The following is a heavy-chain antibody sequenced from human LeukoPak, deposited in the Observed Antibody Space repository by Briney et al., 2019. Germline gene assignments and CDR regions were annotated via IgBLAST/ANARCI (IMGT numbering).Heavy chain of an antibody. CDR2: INHSGST. J-gene: IGHJ4*02. CDR3: ARGREADY. V-gene: IGHV4-34*01. CDR1: GGSFRGYY. Sequence: SETLSLTCAVYGGSFRGYYWSWIRQPPGKGLEWIGEINHSGSTNYNPSLKSRVTISVDTSKNQFSLKLSSVTAADTAVYYCARGREADYWGQGTLVTVSS.